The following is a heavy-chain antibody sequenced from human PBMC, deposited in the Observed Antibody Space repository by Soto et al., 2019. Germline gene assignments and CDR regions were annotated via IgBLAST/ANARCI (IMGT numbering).Heavy chain of an antibody. CDR2: INPDGDTA. J-gene: IGHJ4*02. Sequence: GESLKISCAASGFTFSNFWMHWVRQAPGKGLVWLSHINPDGDTATYADSVEGRFTISRDNIKNMVYLQINSLRVEDTAVYYCTRPMRTASGGDFWGQGTLVTVSS. CDR1: GFTFSNFW. V-gene: IGHV3-74*01. CDR3: TRPMRTASGGDF. D-gene: IGHD1-26*01.